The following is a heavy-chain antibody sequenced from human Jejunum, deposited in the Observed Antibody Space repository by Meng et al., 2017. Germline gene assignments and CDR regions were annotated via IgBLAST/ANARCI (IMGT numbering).Heavy chain of an antibody. J-gene: IGHJ4*02. V-gene: IGHV3-48*03. CDR1: GFTFSSYE. D-gene: IGHD6-19*01. CDR3: ARRVVGTGDY. CDR2: ISSSGGTI. Sequence: GESLKTSCAASGFTFSSYEMNWVRQAPGKGLEWVSYISSSGGTIYYADSVKGRFTISRDNAKNSLYLQMNSLGVEDTPVYYCARRVVGTGDYWGQGTLVTVSS.